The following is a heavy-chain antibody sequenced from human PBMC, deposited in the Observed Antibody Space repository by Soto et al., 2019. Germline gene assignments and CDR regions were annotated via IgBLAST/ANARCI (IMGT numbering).Heavy chain of an antibody. CDR3: ARGGMVIIPTATAFDY. D-gene: IGHD1-1*01. Sequence: LSLTCSVSGGSISPYYWSWIRQPAGKGLEWIGRIYASGSTNYNPSLKSRVTMSVATSKNQFSLKLTSVTAADTATYYCARGGMVIIPTATAFDYWGQGTLVTVSS. CDR1: GGSISPYY. CDR2: IYASGST. V-gene: IGHV4-4*07. J-gene: IGHJ4*02.